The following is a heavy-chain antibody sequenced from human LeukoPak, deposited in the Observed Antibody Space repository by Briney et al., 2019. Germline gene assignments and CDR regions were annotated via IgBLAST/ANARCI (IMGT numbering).Heavy chain of an antibody. V-gene: IGHV4-39*07. CDR3: ARHFSGYDTDY. CDR1: GGSISSSSYY. J-gene: IGHJ4*02. Sequence: MPSETLSLTCTVSGGSISSSSYYWGWIRQPPGKGLEWIGSIYYSGSTYYNPSLKSRVTISVDTSKNQFSLKLSSVTAADTAVYYCARHFSGYDTDYWGQGTLVTVSS. CDR2: IYYSGST. D-gene: IGHD5-12*01.